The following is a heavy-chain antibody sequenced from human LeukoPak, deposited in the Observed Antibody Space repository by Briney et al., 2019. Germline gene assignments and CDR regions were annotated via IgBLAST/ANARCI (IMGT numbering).Heavy chain of an antibody. V-gene: IGHV4-59*08. CDR2: TYYSGST. J-gene: IGHJ3*01. D-gene: IGHD5-24*01. CDR1: GGPIRDFY. CDR3: TRHKRWLQSPDAFDV. Sequence: SETLSLTCTVSGGPIRDFYWSRIRQPPGKGLEWIGYTYYSGSTSYKPSLKSRVAISVDMSKSQFSLELSSVTAADTAIYYCTRHKRWLQSPDAFDVWGQGTMVTVSS.